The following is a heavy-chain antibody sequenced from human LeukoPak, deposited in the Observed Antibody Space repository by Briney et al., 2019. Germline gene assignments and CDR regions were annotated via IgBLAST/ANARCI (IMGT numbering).Heavy chain of an antibody. Sequence: EXXMHWVRQAPGKGLEWMGGFDPEDGETIYAQKFQGRVTMTEDTSTDTAYMELSSLRSEDTAVYYCATLPRVFSSSWYFDYWGQGTLVTVSS. CDR2: FDPEDGET. CDR3: ATLPRVFSSSWYFDY. J-gene: IGHJ4*02. D-gene: IGHD6-13*01. V-gene: IGHV1-24*01. CDR1: EXX.